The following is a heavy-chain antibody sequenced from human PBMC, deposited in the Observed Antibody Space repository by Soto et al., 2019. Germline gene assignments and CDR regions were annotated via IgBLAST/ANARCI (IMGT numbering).Heavy chain of an antibody. CDR2: LNHSGGT. J-gene: IGHJ4*02. CDR3: AGRNGYYSGIDY. CDR1: GESLSGYY. V-gene: IGHV4-34*01. D-gene: IGHD3-22*01. Sequence: QVQLQQWGAGLLKPSETLSLTCAVYGESLSGYYWSWIRQTPGKGLEWIGELNHSGGTDYNPSLKSRVTISSDTSKNQLSLRVNSVTAADTDVYYCAGRNGYYSGIDYWGQGTLVTVSS.